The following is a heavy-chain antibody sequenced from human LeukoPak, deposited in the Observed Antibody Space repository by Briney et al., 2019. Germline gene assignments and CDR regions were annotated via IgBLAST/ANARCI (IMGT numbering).Heavy chain of an antibody. D-gene: IGHD3-22*01. CDR1: GGSISSYY. Sequence: SETLSLTCTVSGGSISSYYWSWIRQPPGKGLEWIGYIYYSGSTNYNPSLKSRVTISVDTSKNQFSLRLSSVTAADTAVYYCARTTYYYDSSGYYPEIDYWGQGTLVTVSS. J-gene: IGHJ4*02. CDR3: ARTTYYYDSSGYYPEIDY. V-gene: IGHV4-59*08. CDR2: IYYSGST.